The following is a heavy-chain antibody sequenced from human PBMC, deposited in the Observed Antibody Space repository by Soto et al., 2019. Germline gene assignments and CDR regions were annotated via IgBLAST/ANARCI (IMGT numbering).Heavy chain of an antibody. CDR2: IYYSGST. CDR3: AGTRGYCSGGSCPTVVDY. J-gene: IGHJ4*02. Sequence: ASETLSLTCTVSGGSISRYYWSWIRQPPGKGLEWIGYIYYSGSTNYNPSLKSRVTISVDTSKNQFSLKLSSVTAADTAVYYCAGTRGYCSGGSCPTVVDYWGQGTLVTVSS. CDR1: GGSISRYY. V-gene: IGHV4-59*01. D-gene: IGHD2-15*01.